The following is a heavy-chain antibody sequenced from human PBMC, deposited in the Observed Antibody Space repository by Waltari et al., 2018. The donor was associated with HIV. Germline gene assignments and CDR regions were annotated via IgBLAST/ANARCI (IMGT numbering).Heavy chain of an antibody. CDR1: GGSISSYY. Sequence: QVQLQESGPGLVKPSETLSLTCTVSGGSISSYYWSWIRQPPGKGLEWIGYIYDSGRTNYNPSLRGRVTISVDTSKNQFSLKLSSVTAADTAVYYCARDKRDGGNHRAYFDYWGQGSLVTVSS. J-gene: IGHJ4*02. CDR3: ARDKRDGGNHRAYFDY. CDR2: IYDSGRT. D-gene: IGHD2-15*01. V-gene: IGHV4-59*12.